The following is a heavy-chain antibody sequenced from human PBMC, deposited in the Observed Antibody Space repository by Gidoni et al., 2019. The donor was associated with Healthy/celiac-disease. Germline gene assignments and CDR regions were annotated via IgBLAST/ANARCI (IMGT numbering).Heavy chain of an antibody. CDR3: ARQGEEGRVVITMFDY. CDR2: INPSGST. J-gene: IGHJ4*02. CDR1: GGSFSGYY. V-gene: IGHV4-34*01. Sequence: QVQLQQWGAGLLKPSETLSLTCAVYGGSFSGYYWSWIRQPPGKGLEWIGEINPSGSTNYNPSLKSRVTISVDTSKNQFSLKLSSVTAADTAVYYCARQGEEGRVVITMFDYWGQGTLVTVSS. D-gene: IGHD3-22*01.